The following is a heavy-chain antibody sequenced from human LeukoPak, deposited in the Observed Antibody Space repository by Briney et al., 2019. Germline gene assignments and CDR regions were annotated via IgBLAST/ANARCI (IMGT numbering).Heavy chain of an antibody. CDR1: GGSISSTSCY. J-gene: IGHJ4*02. Sequence: SETLSLTCSVSGGSISSTSCYWSWIRQPTGKGLEWIGRIYTSGSTHYNPSLKSRVTMSVDTSKNQFSLKLSSVTAADTAVYYCARADPGTATLMFDYWGQGTLVTVSS. D-gene: IGHD2-8*01. V-gene: IGHV4-61*02. CDR3: ARADPGTATLMFDY. CDR2: IYTSGST.